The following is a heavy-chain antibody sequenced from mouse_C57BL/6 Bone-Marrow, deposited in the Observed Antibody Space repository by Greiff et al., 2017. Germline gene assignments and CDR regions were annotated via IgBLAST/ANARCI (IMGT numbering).Heavy chain of an antibody. CDR3: ARDLYGSSPWFAY. D-gene: IGHD1-1*01. J-gene: IGHJ3*01. Sequence: QVQLKESGAELAKPGASVKLSCKASGYTFTSYWMHWVKQRPGQGLEWIGYINPSSGYTKYNQKFKDKATLTADKSSSTAYMQLSSLTYEDSAVYYCARDLYGSSPWFAYWGQGTLVTVSA. CDR1: GYTFTSYW. CDR2: INPSSGYT. V-gene: IGHV1-7*01.